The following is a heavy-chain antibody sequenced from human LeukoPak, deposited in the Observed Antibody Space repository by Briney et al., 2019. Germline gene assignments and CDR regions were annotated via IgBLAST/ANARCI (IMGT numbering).Heavy chain of an antibody. CDR2: ISGSGGST. D-gene: IGHD3-3*01. V-gene: IGHV3-23*01. Sequence: GRSLRLSCAASGFTFSSYAMHWVRQPPGKGLEWVSGISGSGGSTYYADSVKGRFTISRDKSKNTLYLQMNSLRVEDTAVYYCAKLESPYNYYGMDVWGQGTTVTVS. CDR3: AKLESPYNYYGMDV. J-gene: IGHJ6*02. CDR1: GFTFSSYA.